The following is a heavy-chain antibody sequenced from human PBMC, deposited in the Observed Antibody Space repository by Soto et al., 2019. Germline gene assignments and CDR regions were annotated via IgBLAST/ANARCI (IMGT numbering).Heavy chain of an antibody. V-gene: IGHV1-69*01. CDR1: GGTFSSYA. J-gene: IGHJ1*01. CDR2: IIPIFGTA. Sequence: QVQLVQSGAEVKKPGSSVKVSCKASGGTFSSYAISWVRQAPGQGLEWMGGIIPIFGTANYAQKFQGRVTITADESTSTAYMELSSLRSEDTAVYYCAIDGRSYDFWSGYPDAEYFQHWGQGTLVTVSS. D-gene: IGHD3-3*01. CDR3: AIDGRSYDFWSGYPDAEYFQH.